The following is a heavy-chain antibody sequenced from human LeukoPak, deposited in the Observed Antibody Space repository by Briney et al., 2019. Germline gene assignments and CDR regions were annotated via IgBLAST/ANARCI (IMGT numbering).Heavy chain of an antibody. J-gene: IGHJ4*02. Sequence: SETLSLTCTVSSASISTYYWSWVRQPPGKGLEWIGYVHYSGITNYNPSLRSRVTISLDTSKNQFSLKLSSVTAVDTAVYYCARKHRWNGLYFDSWGQGTLVTVSS. V-gene: IGHV4-59*12. CDR1: SASISTYY. D-gene: IGHD1-1*01. CDR3: ARKHRWNGLYFDS. CDR2: VHYSGIT.